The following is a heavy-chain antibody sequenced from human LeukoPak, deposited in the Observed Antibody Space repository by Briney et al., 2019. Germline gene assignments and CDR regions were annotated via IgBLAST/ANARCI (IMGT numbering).Heavy chain of an antibody. CDR3: ARGGKGYSYGYPVDY. V-gene: IGHV5-51*01. D-gene: IGHD5-18*01. CDR2: IYPGDSDT. J-gene: IGHJ4*02. CDR1: GYSFTSYW. Sequence: GESLKISCKGSGYSFTSYWIGWVRQMPGKGLEWMGIIYPGDSDTRYSPSFQGQVTISADKSIRTAYLQWSSLKASDTAMYYCARGGKGYSYGYPVDYWGQGTLVTVSS.